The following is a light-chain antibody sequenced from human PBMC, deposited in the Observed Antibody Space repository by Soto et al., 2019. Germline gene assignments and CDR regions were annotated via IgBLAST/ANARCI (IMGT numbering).Light chain of an antibody. CDR2: DAS. V-gene: IGKV1-8*01. Sequence: AIHMTQSPSSVSASTGETITITCRASQGISTYLAWYQQKPGQAPKVLIFDASTMQSGVPSRFSGSGSGTDFTLTISCLQSEDFASYYCQKYYTYPLTFGGGPKVELK. J-gene: IGKJ4*01. CDR1: QGISTY. CDR3: QKYYTYPLT.